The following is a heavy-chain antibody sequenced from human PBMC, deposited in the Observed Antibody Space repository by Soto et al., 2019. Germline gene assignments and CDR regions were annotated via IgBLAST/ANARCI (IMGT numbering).Heavy chain of an antibody. D-gene: IGHD1-26*01. CDR2: IYYSGST. CDR1: GGSISSYH. V-gene: IGHV4-59*01. CDR3: ARRYGGNFDY. J-gene: IGHJ4*02. Sequence: SETLSLTCTVSGGSISSYHWSWIRQPPGKGLEWIGYIYYSGSTNYNPSLKSRVTISVDTSKNQFSLKLSSVTAADTAVYYCARRYGGNFDYWGQGTLVTAPQ.